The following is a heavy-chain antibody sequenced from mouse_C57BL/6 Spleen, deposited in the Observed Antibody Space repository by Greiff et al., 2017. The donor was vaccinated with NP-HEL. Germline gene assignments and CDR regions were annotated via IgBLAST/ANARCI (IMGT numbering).Heavy chain of an antibody. D-gene: IGHD1-1*01. Sequence: EVMLVESGGGLVKPGGSLKLSCAASGFTFSDYGMHWVRQAPEKGLEWVAYISSGSSTIYYADTVKGRFTISRDNAKNTLFLQMTSLRSEDTAMYYCARRRGSSYAWFAYWGQGTLVTVSA. J-gene: IGHJ3*01. CDR3: ARRRGSSYAWFAY. V-gene: IGHV5-17*01. CDR1: GFTFSDYG. CDR2: ISSGSSTI.